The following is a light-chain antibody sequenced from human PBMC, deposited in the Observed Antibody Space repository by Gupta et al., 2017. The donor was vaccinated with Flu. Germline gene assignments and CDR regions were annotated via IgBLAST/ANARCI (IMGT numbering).Light chain of an antibody. Sequence: PSSLSTSVGDRVTITCQASQDVRKSLNWSQQKPGKAPNLLIYDASNLQTGVPSRLSGSGSGTDFTFTISSLQPEDVATYYCQQYSNLPLTFGGGTKVEI. CDR2: DAS. J-gene: IGKJ4*01. CDR1: QDVRKS. CDR3: QQYSNLPLT. V-gene: IGKV1-33*01.